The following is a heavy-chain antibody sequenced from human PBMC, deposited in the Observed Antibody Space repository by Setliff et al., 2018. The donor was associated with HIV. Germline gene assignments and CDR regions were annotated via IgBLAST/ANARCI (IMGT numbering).Heavy chain of an antibody. V-gene: IGHV1-46*01. CDR3: ARDRRITIFGVVSVVPSKRTKTRSAFDY. J-gene: IGHJ4*02. D-gene: IGHD3-3*01. Sequence: ASVKVSCKASGYTFTSFYLHWVRQAPGQGLEWMAIINPSGGSTNYAQKLQGRVTMTTDTSTSTAYMELRSLRSDDTAVYYCARDRRITIFGVVSVVPSKRTKTRSAFDYWGQGTLVTVSS. CDR2: INPSGGST. CDR1: GYTFTSFY.